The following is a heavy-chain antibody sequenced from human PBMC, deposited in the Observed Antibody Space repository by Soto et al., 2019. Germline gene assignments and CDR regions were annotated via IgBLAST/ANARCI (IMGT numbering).Heavy chain of an antibody. D-gene: IGHD3-9*01. V-gene: IGHV4-61*01. CDR1: GGSVSSGSYY. J-gene: IGHJ5*02. CDR2: IYYSGST. CDR3: ARGLRYFDWLNWFDP. Sequence: QVQLQESGPGLVKPSETLSLTCTVSGGSVSSGSYYWSWIRQPPGKGLEWIGYIYYSGSTNYNPSRKSRVTISVDTSKNQFSLKLSSVTAADTAVYYCARGLRYFDWLNWFDPWGQGTLVTVSS.